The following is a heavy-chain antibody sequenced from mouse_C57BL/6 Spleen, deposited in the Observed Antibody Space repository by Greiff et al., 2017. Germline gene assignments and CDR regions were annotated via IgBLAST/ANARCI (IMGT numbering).Heavy chain of an antibody. J-gene: IGHJ2*01. CDR3: ARWGLRRGY. D-gene: IGHD2-4*01. CDR1: GYTFTSYW. Sequence: VQLQQPGAELVRPGTSVKLSCKASGYTFTSYWMHWVKQRPGQGLEWIGVIDPSDSYTNYNQKFKGKATLTVDTSSSPAYMQLSSLTSEDSAVYYCARWGLRRGYWGQGTTLTVSS. V-gene: IGHV1-59*01. CDR2: IDPSDSYT.